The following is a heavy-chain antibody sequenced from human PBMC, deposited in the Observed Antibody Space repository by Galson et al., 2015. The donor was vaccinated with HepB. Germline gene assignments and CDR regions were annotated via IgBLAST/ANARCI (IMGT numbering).Heavy chain of an antibody. V-gene: IGHV3-53*01. D-gene: IGHD1-26*01. CDR2: IYSGGST. CDR3: ARLLSGSYVAP. J-gene: IGHJ5*02. Sequence: SLRLSCAASGFTVSSNYMSWVRQAPGKGLEWVSVIYSGGSTYYADSVKGRFTISRDNSKNTLYLQMNSLRAEDTAVYYCARLLSGSYVAPWGQGTLVTVSS. CDR1: GFTVSSNY.